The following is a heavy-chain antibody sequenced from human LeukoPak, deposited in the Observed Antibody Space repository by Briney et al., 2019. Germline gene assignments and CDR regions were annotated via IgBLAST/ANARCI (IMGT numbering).Heavy chain of an antibody. J-gene: IGHJ4*02. CDR1: GFTFSDYY. CDR2: VSSSGSTI. Sequence: GGSLRLSCAASGFTFSDYYLSWIRQAPGKGLEWVSYVSSSGSTIYYADSVKGRFTISRDNAKNSLYLQMNSLRAEDTAVYYCVRIGRRGYAYALDYWGQGTLVTVSS. CDR3: VRIGRRGYAYALDY. V-gene: IGHV3-11*01. D-gene: IGHD5-18*01.